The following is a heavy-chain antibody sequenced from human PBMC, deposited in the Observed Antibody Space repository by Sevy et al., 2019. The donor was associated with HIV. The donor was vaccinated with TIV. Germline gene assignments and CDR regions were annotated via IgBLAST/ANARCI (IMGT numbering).Heavy chain of an antibody. CDR1: GFTFTNAW. Sequence: GGSLRLSCAVSGFTFTNAWMGWVRQAPGKGLEWVGRIGSNTDGGTTDYAAPLKGRFAISRDDSKNTLYLQMNILKSADTAVYYCTTDREYGDYKGGFDYWGQGTLVTVSS. V-gene: IGHV3-15*04. CDR2: IGSNTDGGTT. J-gene: IGHJ4*02. D-gene: IGHD4-17*01. CDR3: TTDREYGDYKGGFDY.